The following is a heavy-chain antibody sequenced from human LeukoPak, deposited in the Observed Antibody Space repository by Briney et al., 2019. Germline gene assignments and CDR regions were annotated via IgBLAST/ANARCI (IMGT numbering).Heavy chain of an antibody. CDR3: ASLIGGGYDEDAFDI. V-gene: IGHV1-8*03. Sequence: ASVKVSCKASGYTFTSYDINWVRQATGQGLEWMGWMNPNSGSTGYAQKFQGRVTITRNTSISTAYMEPSSLRSEDTAVYYCASLIGGGYDEDAFDIWGQGTMVTVSS. J-gene: IGHJ3*02. D-gene: IGHD5-12*01. CDR2: MNPNSGST. CDR1: GYTFTSYD.